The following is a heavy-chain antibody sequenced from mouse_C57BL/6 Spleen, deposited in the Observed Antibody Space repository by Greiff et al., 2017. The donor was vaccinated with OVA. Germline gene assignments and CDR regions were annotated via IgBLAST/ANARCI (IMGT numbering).Heavy chain of an antibody. Sequence: VQLQQSGAELVKPGASVKLSCTASGFNIKDYYMHWVKQRTEQGLEWIGRIDPEDGETKYAQKFQGKATITADTSSNTAYLQLSSLTSEDTAVYYCAPDYYGSSYVDYWGQGTTLTVSS. CDR1: GFNIKDYY. J-gene: IGHJ2*01. D-gene: IGHD1-1*01. CDR3: APDYYGSSYVDY. V-gene: IGHV14-2*01. CDR2: IDPEDGET.